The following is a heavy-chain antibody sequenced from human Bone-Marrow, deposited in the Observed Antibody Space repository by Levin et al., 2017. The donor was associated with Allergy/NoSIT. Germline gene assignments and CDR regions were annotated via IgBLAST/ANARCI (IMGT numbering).Heavy chain of an antibody. CDR2: ITASSTYS. V-gene: IGHV3-21*01. D-gene: IGHD3-10*02. CDR1: GFPFSVYS. CDR3: ARDLAYVRD. Sequence: TGESLKISCAASGFPFSVYSMNWVRQAPGKGLEWVSSITASSTYSYYADSVKGRFTISRDNAKNSLFLQMSILRVEDTALYYCARDLAYVRDWGQGTLVTVSS. J-gene: IGHJ4*02.